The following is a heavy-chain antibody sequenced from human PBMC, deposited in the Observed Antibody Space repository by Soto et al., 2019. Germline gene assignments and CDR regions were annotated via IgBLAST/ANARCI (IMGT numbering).Heavy chain of an antibody. D-gene: IGHD4-17*01. V-gene: IGHV4-39*01. CDR2: IYSTGST. CDR1: GDSISSNNYY. J-gene: IGHJ1*01. CDR3: ARHTTTVTPSKDLYTDFQH. Sequence: PSETLSLTCTVSGDSISSNNYYWGWIRQSPGKGLEWIGSIYSTGSTSYSPSLNSRVTISVDTSKNQFSLKLNSVTAADTAVYYCARHTTTVTPSKDLYTDFQHWGLGTLVTVSS.